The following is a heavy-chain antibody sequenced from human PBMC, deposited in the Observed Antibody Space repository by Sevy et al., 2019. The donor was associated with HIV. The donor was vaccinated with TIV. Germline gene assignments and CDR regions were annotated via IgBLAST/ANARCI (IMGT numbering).Heavy chain of an antibody. V-gene: IGHV3-74*01. CDR3: AGYCSGGSCYQGI. CDR2: INSDGSST. CDR1: GFTFSSYW. Sequence: GGSLRLSCAASGFTFSSYWMHWVRQAPGKGLVWVSRINSDGSSTSYADSVKGRFTISRDNAKNTLYLQMNSLRAEDTAVYYWAGYCSGGSCYQGIWGQGTMVTVSS. D-gene: IGHD2-15*01. J-gene: IGHJ3*02.